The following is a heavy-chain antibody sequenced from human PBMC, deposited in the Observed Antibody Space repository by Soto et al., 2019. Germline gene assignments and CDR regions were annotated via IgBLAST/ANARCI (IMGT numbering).Heavy chain of an antibody. CDR1: GFTFSSYW. CDR3: AISIAARLNWFDP. J-gene: IGHJ5*02. Sequence: EVPLVESGGGLVQPGGSLRLSCAASGFTFSSYWMSWVRQAPGKGLEWVANIKQDGSEKYYVDSVKGRFTISRDNATNSPYLQINSPRAEATAVYYCAISIAARLNWFDPWGQGTLCTVSS. D-gene: IGHD6-6*01. V-gene: IGHV3-7*01. CDR2: IKQDGSEK.